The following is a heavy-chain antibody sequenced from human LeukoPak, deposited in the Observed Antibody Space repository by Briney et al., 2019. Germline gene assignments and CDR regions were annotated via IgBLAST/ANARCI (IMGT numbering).Heavy chain of an antibody. J-gene: IGHJ5*02. Sequence: SETLSLTCAVYGGSFSGYYWSWIRQPPGKGLEWIGEINHSGSTNYNPSLKSRVTISVDTSKNQFSLNLSSVTAADTAVYYCARRGRYCSGGSCYSGVHWFDPWGQETLVTVSS. V-gene: IGHV4-34*01. CDR2: INHSGST. D-gene: IGHD2-15*01. CDR3: ARRGRYCSGGSCYSGVHWFDP. CDR1: GGSFSGYY.